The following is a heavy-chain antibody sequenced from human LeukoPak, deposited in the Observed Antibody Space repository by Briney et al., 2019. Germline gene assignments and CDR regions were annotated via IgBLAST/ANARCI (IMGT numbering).Heavy chain of an antibody. J-gene: IGHJ4*02. CDR2: IFHSGGT. D-gene: IGHD3-9*01. CDR1: GGSISRSW. CDR3: ARSLSSYYDILTGYDPPYFDY. Sequence: PSGTLSLTCAVSGGSISRSWWSWVRQPPGKGLEWIGEIFHSGGTNYNPSLKSRVTISVDTSKNQFSLKLSSVTAADTAVYYCARSLSSYYDILTGYDPPYFDYWGQGTLVTVSS. V-gene: IGHV4-4*02.